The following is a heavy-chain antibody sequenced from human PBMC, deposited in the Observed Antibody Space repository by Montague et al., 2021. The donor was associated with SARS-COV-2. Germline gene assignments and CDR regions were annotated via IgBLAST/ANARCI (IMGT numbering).Heavy chain of an antibody. CDR3: ARDSGYYDSSGYSYDAFES. Sequence: TLSLTCTVSGGSISSGGYYWSWIRQHPGKGLEWIGYIYHTGSTHYNPSLKSRVTISKETSKNHFSLNLSSVTAADSAVYYCARDSGYYDSSGYSYDAFESGGQGTKVTVSS. V-gene: IGHV4-31*03. J-gene: IGHJ3*02. CDR2: IYHTGST. D-gene: IGHD3-22*01. CDR1: GGSISSGGYY.